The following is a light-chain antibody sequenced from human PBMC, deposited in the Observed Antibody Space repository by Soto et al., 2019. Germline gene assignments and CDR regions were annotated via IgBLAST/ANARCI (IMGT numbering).Light chain of an antibody. V-gene: IGLV8-61*01. CDR1: SGSVSTNYY. CDR2: NTN. J-gene: IGLJ2*01. CDR3: VLYMSAGSVV. Sequence: QAVVTQAPSFSVSPGGKVTLTCGLNSGSVSTNYYPTWYQQTPGQAPRTLIYNTNTPSSGVPDRFSGSIVGNKAALTISGAQADDEGDYYCVLYMSAGSVVFGGGTKLTVL.